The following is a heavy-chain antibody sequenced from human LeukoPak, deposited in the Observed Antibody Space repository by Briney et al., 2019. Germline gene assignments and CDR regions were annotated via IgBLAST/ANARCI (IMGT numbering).Heavy chain of an antibody. V-gene: IGHV3-66*01. Sequence: PGGSLRLSCAASGFTFSTYSMNWVRQAPGEGLEWVSVIYSGGSTFYADSVKGRFTISRDNSKNTLYLQMNSLRAEDTAVYYCASDSYSPEYFQHWGQGTLVTVSS. CDR2: IYSGGST. D-gene: IGHD2-15*01. CDR1: GFTFSTYS. J-gene: IGHJ1*01. CDR3: ASDSYSPEYFQH.